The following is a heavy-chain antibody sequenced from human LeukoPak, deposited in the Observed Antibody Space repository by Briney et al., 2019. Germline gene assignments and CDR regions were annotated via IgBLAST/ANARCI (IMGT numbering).Heavy chain of an antibody. CDR3: ASVRDQSSSFERYYYYYGMDV. CDR2: IIPILGIA. D-gene: IGHD1-1*01. CDR1: GGTFSSYA. J-gene: IGHJ6*02. Sequence: SVKVSCKASGGTFSSYAISWVRQAPGQGLEWMGRIIPILGIANYAQKFQGRVTITADKSTSTAYMELSSLRSEDTAVYYCASVRDQSSSFERYYYYYGMDVWGQGTTVTVSS. V-gene: IGHV1-69*04.